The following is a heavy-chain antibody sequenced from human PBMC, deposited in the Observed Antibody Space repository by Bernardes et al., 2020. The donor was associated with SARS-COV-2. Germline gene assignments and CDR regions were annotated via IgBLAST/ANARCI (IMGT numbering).Heavy chain of an antibody. J-gene: IGHJ4*02. CDR1: GYSFATYW. CDR2: IYVGDSDT. Sequence: GESLKISCKGFGYSFATYWIAWVRQMPGKGLEWMGIIYVGDSDTTYSPSFQGQVTISADKSISTAFLQWSSLKASDTAMYYCARSLTVASTVGGPDYWGQGILVIVSS. V-gene: IGHV5-51*01. D-gene: IGHD6-19*01. CDR3: ARSLTVASTVGGPDY.